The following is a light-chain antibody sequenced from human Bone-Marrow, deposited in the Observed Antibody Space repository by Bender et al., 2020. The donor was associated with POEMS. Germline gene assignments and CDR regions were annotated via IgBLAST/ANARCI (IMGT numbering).Light chain of an antibody. V-gene: IGLV1-47*01. CDR1: GSNMGSNY. CDR2: SNT. CDR3: VAWDGSLKGWV. Sequence: QSVLTQPPSASGTPGQTVTISCSGSGSNMGSNYVYWYQQLPGTAPRLLIYSNTKRPSGVPDRFSGSKSGTSAPLAITGLQSDDEDIYFCVAWDGSLKGWVFGGGNKLTV. J-gene: IGLJ3*02.